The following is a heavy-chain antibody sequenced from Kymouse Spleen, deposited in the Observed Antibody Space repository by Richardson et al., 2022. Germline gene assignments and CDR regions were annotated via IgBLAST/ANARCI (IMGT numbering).Heavy chain of an antibody. CDR2: IKSKTDGGTT. V-gene: IGHV3-15*01. Sequence: EVQLVESGGGLVKPGGSLRLSCAASGFTFSNAWMSWVRQAPGKGLEWVGRIKSKTDGGTTDYAAPVKGRFTISRDDSKNTLYLQMNSLKTEDTAVYYCTKYSGYDPDAFDIWGQGTMVTVSS. J-gene: IGHJ3*02. D-gene: IGHD5-12*01. CDR1: GFTFSNAW. CDR3: TKYSGYDPDAFDI.